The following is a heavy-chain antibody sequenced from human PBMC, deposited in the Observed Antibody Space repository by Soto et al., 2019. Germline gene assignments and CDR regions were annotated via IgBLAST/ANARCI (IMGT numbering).Heavy chain of an antibody. CDR3: ARVGYGGNSYFDY. V-gene: IGHV1-69*02. Sequence: QVQLVQSGAEVKKPGSSVKVSCKASGGTFSSYTISWVRQAPGQGLEWMGRIIPILGIANYAQKFQGRVKITADKSTRTAYMELSSLRSEDTAVYYCARVGYGGNSYFDYWGQGTLVTVSS. CDR1: GGTFSSYT. D-gene: IGHD4-17*01. CDR2: IIPILGIA. J-gene: IGHJ4*02.